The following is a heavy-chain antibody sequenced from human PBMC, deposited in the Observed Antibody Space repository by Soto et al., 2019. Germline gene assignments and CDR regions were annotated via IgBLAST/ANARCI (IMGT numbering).Heavy chain of an antibody. V-gene: IGHV4-34*01. CDR2: INHSGST. J-gene: IGHJ4*02. D-gene: IGHD3-3*01. Sequence: TXAVYGGSFSGYYWSWIRQPPGKGLEWIGEINHSGSTNYNPSLKSRVTISVDTSKNQFSLKLSSVTAADTAVYYCARGRRYYAFWSGYNSFDYWGQGTLVTVSS. CDR3: ARGRRYYAFWSGYNSFDY. CDR1: GGSFSGYY.